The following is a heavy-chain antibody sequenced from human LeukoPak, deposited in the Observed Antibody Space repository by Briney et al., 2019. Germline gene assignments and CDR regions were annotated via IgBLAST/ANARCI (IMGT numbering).Heavy chain of an antibody. CDR1: GFTFSSYG. J-gene: IGHJ6*02. CDR2: ILNDGTNK. V-gene: IGHV3-33*01. CDR3: ARDWIRGSNYYCYGMEV. D-gene: IGHD5-18*01. Sequence: GGSLRLSCTASGFTFSSYGMHWVRQAPGKGLEWLSVILNDGTNKNYADSVKGRFSTSRDNSKNTLYLQMNSLRAKDRAVYYCARDWIRGSNYYCYGMEVWGQGTTVTVSS.